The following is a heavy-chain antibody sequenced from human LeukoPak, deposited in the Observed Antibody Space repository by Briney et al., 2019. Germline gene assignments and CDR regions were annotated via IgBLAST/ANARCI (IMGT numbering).Heavy chain of an antibody. CDR1: GVTFSNFW. V-gene: IGHV3-15*01. Sequence: GGSLRLSCVVPGVTFSNFWMSWVRQAPGKGLEWVGRIHTFSDGGTIDYAAPVKGRFTISRDDSKNTLYLQMNSLKTEDTAVYYCTTAYYSSTSCPDYWGQGTLVTVSS. CDR2: IHTFSDGGTI. CDR3: TTAYYSSTSCPDY. J-gene: IGHJ4*02. D-gene: IGHD2-2*01.